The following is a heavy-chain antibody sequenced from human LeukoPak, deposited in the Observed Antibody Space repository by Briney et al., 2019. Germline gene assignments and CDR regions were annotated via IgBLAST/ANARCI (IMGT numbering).Heavy chain of an antibody. V-gene: IGHV4-59*08. D-gene: IGHD2-2*01. CDR3: ARGDCSSTICYSPMDV. CDR2: IYRSGST. CDR1: GGSISSYY. J-gene: IGHJ6*03. Sequence: SETLSLTCTVSGGSISSYYWSWIRQPPGKGLEWIGSIYRSGSTNYNPSLKSRVTTSVDTSKNQFSLKVNSVTAADTAVYYCARGDCSSTICYSPMDVWGKGTTVTVSS.